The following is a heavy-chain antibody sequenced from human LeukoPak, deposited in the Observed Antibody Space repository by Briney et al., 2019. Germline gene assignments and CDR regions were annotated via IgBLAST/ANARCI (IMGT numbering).Heavy chain of an antibody. CDR3: VRDFKAAGIDYFDY. D-gene: IGHD6-13*01. CDR1: GFTFSSYA. V-gene: IGHV3-66*01. Sequence: GGSLRLSCAASGFTFSSYAMSWVRQAPGKGLEWVSVIYSGDRTYYADSVKGRFTISRDNSKNTLYLQMNSLRAEDTAVYYCVRDFKAAGIDYFDYWGQGTLVTVSS. J-gene: IGHJ4*02. CDR2: IYSGDRT.